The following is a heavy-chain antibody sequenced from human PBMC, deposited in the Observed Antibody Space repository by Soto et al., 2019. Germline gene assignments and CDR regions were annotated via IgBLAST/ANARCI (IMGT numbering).Heavy chain of an antibody. CDR3: ARAGRGYCSGGSCYSGLHGMDV. D-gene: IGHD2-15*01. Sequence: SETLSLTCAVSGGSISSSTSWSCVRQPPGKGLEWIGEIYHSGSTNYNPSLKSRVTISVDKSKNQFSLKLSSVTAADTAVYYCARAGRGYCSGGSCYSGLHGMDVWGQGTPVTVS. CDR1: GGSISSSTS. CDR2: IYHSGST. V-gene: IGHV4-4*02. J-gene: IGHJ6*02.